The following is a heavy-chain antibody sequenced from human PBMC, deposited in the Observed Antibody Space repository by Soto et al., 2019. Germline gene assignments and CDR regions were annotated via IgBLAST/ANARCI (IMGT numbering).Heavy chain of an antibody. V-gene: IGHV1-8*02. D-gene: IGHD1-26*01. J-gene: IGHJ4*02. Sequence: QVQLVQSGAEVRQPGASVKVSCKTSGDSFTNHDINWVRQATGQGLEWMGWMIPNSGNTGYPQKFQGRVTMTRDTSISTAYMELSSLRSDDTAVYYCATRIVGSRKSYFDTWGQGTLVTVSS. CDR2: MIPNSGNT. CDR1: GDSFTNHD. CDR3: ATRIVGSRKSYFDT.